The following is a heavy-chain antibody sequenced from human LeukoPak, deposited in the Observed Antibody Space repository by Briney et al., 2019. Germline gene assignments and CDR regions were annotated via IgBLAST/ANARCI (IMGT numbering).Heavy chain of an antibody. D-gene: IGHD2-2*01. CDR3: AREYCSSTSCSFDY. Sequence: ASVKVSCKASGYTFTSYGTSWVRQAPGQGLEWMGWISAYNGNTNYAQKLQGRVTMTTDTSTSTAYMELRSLRSDDTAVYYCAREYCSSTSCSFDYWGQGTLVTVSS. CDR2: ISAYNGNT. J-gene: IGHJ4*02. V-gene: IGHV1-18*01. CDR1: GYTFTSYG.